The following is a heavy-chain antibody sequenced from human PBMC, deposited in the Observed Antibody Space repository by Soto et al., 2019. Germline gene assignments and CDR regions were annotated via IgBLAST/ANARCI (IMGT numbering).Heavy chain of an antibody. D-gene: IGHD3-10*01. V-gene: IGHV4-59*08. J-gene: IGHJ5*02. CDR2: IYYSGST. Sequence: SETLSLTCTVSGGSISSYYWSWIRQPPGKGLEWIGYIYYSGSTNYNPSLKSRVTISVDTSKNQFSLKLSSVTAADTAVYYCARLKTSQSYWFDPWGQGTLVTVSS. CDR1: GGSISSYY. CDR3: ARLKTSQSYWFDP.